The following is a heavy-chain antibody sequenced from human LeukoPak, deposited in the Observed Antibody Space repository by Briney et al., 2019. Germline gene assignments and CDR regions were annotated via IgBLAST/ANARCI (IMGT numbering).Heavy chain of an antibody. V-gene: IGHV4-59*01. D-gene: IGHD6-13*01. CDR1: GGSISSYY. CDR2: IYYSGST. J-gene: IGHJ4*02. Sequence: SETLSLTCTVSGGSISSYYWSWIRQPPGTGLEWIGYIYYSGSTNYNPSLKSRVTISVDTSKNQLSLKLSSVTAADTAVYYCARVDSSSWSEDYWGQGTLVTVSS. CDR3: ARVDSSSWSEDY.